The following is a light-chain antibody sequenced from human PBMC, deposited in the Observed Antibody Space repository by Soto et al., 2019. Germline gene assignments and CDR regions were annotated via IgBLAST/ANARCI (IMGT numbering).Light chain of an antibody. CDR3: QWYGRSPRT. CDR1: QSIPSDY. CDR2: GAS. V-gene: IGKV3-20*01. Sequence: EIVLTQSPGTLSLSPGERATLSCRASQSIPSDYLAWYQEKPGQAPRLLIYGASSRATGIPDRFSGSGSGTDFTLTISRLEPDDFAVYFCQWYGRSPRTFGQGTKVEVK. J-gene: IGKJ1*01.